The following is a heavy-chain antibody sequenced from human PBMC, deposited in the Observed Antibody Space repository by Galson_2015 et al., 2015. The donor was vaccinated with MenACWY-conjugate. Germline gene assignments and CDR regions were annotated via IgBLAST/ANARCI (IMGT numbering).Heavy chain of an antibody. J-gene: IGHJ4*02. CDR2: IRNKLYSYTT. D-gene: IGHD5-18*01. Sequence: SLRLSCAASGFTFSDYYMDWVRQAPGKGLEWVGRIRNKLYSYTTEYAASLKGRLTISRDDSKNSSHLQLNAPKTEDTAVYFRARGGRRDNSGYTYAFAYWGQGTLVTVSS. CDR1: GFTFSDYY. V-gene: IGHV3-72*01. CDR3: ARGGRRDNSGYTYAFAY.